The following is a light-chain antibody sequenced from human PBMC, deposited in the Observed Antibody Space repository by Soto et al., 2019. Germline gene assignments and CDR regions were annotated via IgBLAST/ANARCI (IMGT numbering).Light chain of an antibody. CDR2: QTS. CDR3: HQRQSWPRT. Sequence: EIVLTQSPATLSSFPGDRVTLSCRASQYSNTRLAWYQHRPGQAPRLLIYQTSIRAAGIPARFSASGSGTDFTLTISDLQPEDFALYYCHQRQSWPRTFGQGTKVDI. V-gene: IGKV3-11*01. J-gene: IGKJ1*01. CDR1: QYSNTR.